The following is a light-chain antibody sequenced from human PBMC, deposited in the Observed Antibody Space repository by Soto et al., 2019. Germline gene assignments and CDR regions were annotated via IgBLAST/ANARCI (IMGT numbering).Light chain of an antibody. J-gene: IGKJ4*01. Sequence: DSQMTQSPSSLSAPLGDRVTITCRASQGINNFLAWYQQKPGKVPKLLIYAASTLQSGVPSRFSGSGSGTDFSLTISSLQPEDVATYYCQKYDDAPLTFGGGTKVEIK. CDR2: AAS. CDR1: QGINNF. CDR3: QKYDDAPLT. V-gene: IGKV1-27*01.